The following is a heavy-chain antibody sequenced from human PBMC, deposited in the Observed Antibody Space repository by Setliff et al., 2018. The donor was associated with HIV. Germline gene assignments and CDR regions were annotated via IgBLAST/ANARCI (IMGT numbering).Heavy chain of an antibody. CDR1: GYTFTSYA. D-gene: IGHD5-12*01. Sequence: ASVKVSCKASGYTFTSYAMHWVRQAPGQRLEWMGWINAGNGNTKYSQKFQGRVTITRDTSASTAYMELSSLRSEDTAVYYCARDLKEDSGSDVIGLSSDTFDIWGQGTMVTVSS. V-gene: IGHV1-3*01. J-gene: IGHJ3*02. CDR2: INAGNGNT. CDR3: ARDLKEDSGSDVIGLSSDTFDI.